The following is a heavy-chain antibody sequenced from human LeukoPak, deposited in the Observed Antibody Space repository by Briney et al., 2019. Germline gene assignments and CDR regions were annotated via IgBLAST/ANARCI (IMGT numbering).Heavy chain of an antibody. CDR2: IKQDGSEK. D-gene: IGHD6-6*01. Sequence: GGSLRLSCAVTGFTFSSYWMSWVRQAPGKGLEWVANIKQDGSEKYYVDSVKGRFTISRDNAKNSLYLQMNSLRAEDTAVYYCASGSSSSSSSYYYYYYMDVWGKGTTVTVSS. CDR1: GFTFSSYW. CDR3: ASGSSSSSSSYYYYYYMDV. V-gene: IGHV3-7*01. J-gene: IGHJ6*03.